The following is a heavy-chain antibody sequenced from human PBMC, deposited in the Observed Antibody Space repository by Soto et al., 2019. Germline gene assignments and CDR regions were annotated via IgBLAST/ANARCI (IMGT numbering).Heavy chain of an antibody. V-gene: IGHV3-23*01. CDR1: GFTFSRHG. CDR3: VKVMWGWVTQLSFDY. CDR2: LTSSGGTT. D-gene: IGHD2-21*02. Sequence: VQLLEAGGGLVQPGGSLRLSCAASGFTFSRHGMCWVRQAPGKGLEWVSALTSSGGTTYYADSVKGRFTISRDNSKNTLYLQMNSLIVEHTAVYYCVKVMWGWVTQLSFDYGGQEALVTVPS. J-gene: IGHJ4*02.